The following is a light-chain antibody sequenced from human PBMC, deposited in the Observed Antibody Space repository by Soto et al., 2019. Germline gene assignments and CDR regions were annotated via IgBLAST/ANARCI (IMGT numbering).Light chain of an antibody. CDR1: SSDVGTYNL. J-gene: IGLJ1*01. V-gene: IGLV2-23*03. CDR3: YSFAGSTTFPYV. Sequence: QSALAQPASVSGSPGQSITISCTGPSSDVGTYNLVSWYQQHPDKAPKVILYEGTKRPSGVSPRFSGSQSGNTASLTISGLQAEDQAVYLCYSFAGSTTFPYVSGHGTKVT. CDR2: EGT.